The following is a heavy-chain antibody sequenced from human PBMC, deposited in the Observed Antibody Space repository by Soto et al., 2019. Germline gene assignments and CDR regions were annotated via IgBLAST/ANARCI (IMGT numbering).Heavy chain of an antibody. CDR2: IWYDGSNK. J-gene: IGHJ4*02. D-gene: IGHD3-9*01. CDR3: ARDRTIKYFDY. CDR1: GFAFRGYA. V-gene: IGHV3-33*01. Sequence: GGSLRLSCAASGFAFRGYAMHWVRQAPGKGLEWVAVIWYDGSNKYYADSVKGRFTISRDNSNNMVYLQMDSLRVEDTAVYYCARDRTIKYFDYWGQGALVTVSS.